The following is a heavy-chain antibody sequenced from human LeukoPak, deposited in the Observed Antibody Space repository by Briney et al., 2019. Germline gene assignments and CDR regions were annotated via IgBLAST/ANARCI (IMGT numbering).Heavy chain of an antibody. CDR3: ARGLYNSFDY. V-gene: IGHV2-70*04. CDR1: GFSLSTTGMR. CDR2: IDWYDDK. D-gene: IGHD1-14*01. Sequence: SGPTLVNPTQTLTLTCTFSGFSLSTTGMRVSWIRQPPGKALEWLARIDWYDDKFYSTYLKTRLTISKDTSKNQVVLTMTNMDPVDTATYYCARGLYNSFDYWGQGTLVTVSS. J-gene: IGHJ4*02.